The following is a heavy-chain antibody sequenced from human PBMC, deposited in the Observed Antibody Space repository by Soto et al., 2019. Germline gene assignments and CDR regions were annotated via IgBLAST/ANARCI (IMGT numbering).Heavy chain of an antibody. CDR3: SRHHGPTTSENWFDP. Sequence: QVHLVQSGVEVKTPGASVKVSCQASGYTFFTYDISWVRQAPGQGLEWMGWISTYSGDTKYAQKFQARVTMTTDTSTTTAYLELRSLRSAATAFYYCSRHHGPTTSENWFDPWGQGTLVTVSS. CDR1: GYTFFTYD. D-gene: IGHD5-12*01. J-gene: IGHJ5*02. CDR2: ISTYSGDT. V-gene: IGHV1-18*01.